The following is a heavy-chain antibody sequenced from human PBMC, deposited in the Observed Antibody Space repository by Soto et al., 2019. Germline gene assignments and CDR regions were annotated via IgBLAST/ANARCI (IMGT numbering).Heavy chain of an antibody. J-gene: IGHJ4*02. CDR1: GFTFSSYG. CDR3: ARETYYDSSGYSLPDY. D-gene: IGHD3-22*01. Sequence: VQLVESGGGVVQPGRSLRLSCAASGFTFSSYGMHWVRQAPGKGLEWVAVIWYDGSNKYYADSVKGRFTISRDNSKNTLYLQMNSLRAEDTAVYYCARETYYDSSGYSLPDYWGQGTLVTVSS. CDR2: IWYDGSNK. V-gene: IGHV3-33*01.